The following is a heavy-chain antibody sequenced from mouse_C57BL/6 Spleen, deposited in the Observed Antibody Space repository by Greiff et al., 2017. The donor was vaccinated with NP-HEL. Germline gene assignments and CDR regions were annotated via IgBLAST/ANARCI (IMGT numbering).Heavy chain of an antibody. Sequence: EVQRVESGEGLVKPGGSLKLSCAASGFTFSSYAMSWVRQTPEKRLEWVAYISSGGDYIYYADTVKGRFTISRDNARNTLYLQMSSLKSEDTAMYYCTRGMVTTGDYFDYWGQGTTLTVSS. D-gene: IGHD2-2*01. CDR1: GFTFSSYA. CDR2: ISSGGDYI. CDR3: TRGMVTTGDYFDY. V-gene: IGHV5-9-1*02. J-gene: IGHJ2*01.